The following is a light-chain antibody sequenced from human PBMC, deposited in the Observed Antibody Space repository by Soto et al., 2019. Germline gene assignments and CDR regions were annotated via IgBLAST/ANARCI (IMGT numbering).Light chain of an antibody. Sequence: SYELTQPPSVSVAPGQTARITCGGTNIGRKSVHWYQQKPGQAPVVVVYDDRDRPSGIPERFSGSNSGNTAALPINRVEEGEEAAYYCRLWDINIAHLVFGGGTKLTVL. V-gene: IGLV3-21*02. J-gene: IGLJ2*01. CDR1: NIGRKS. CDR3: RLWDINIAHLV. CDR2: DDR.